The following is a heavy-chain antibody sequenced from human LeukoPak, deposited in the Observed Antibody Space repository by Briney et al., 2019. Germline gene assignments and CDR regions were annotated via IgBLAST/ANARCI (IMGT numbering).Heavy chain of an antibody. J-gene: IGHJ4*02. CDR2: ISSSGSTI. Sequence: TGGSLRLSCAVSGFTFSSYAMSWVRQAPGKGLEWVSYISSSGSTIYYADSVKGRFTISRDNAKNSLYLQMNSLRAEDTAVYYCARGPQWAGTLDYWGQGTLVTVSS. CDR3: ARGPQWAGTLDY. V-gene: IGHV3-48*03. D-gene: IGHD1-1*01. CDR1: GFTFSSYA.